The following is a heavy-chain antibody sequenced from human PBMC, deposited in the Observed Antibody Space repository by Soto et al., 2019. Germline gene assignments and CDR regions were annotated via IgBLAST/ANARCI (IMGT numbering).Heavy chain of an antibody. CDR1: GYTFTSYD. Sequence: QVQLVQSGAEVKKPGASVKVSCKASGYTFTSYDITWVRQATGQGLEWMGWMNPNSGNTGYAQQFQGRVTMTRNISIRTAYMELSSLRSEATAVYYCAREKWDYFDYWGQGTLVTVSS. D-gene: IGHD1-26*01. V-gene: IGHV1-8*01. CDR2: MNPNSGNT. CDR3: AREKWDYFDY. J-gene: IGHJ4*02.